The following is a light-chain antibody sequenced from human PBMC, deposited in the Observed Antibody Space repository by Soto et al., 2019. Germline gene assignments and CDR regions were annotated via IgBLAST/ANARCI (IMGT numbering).Light chain of an antibody. CDR3: QQYGSSRT. V-gene: IGKV3-20*01. Sequence: EIVLTQSPGTLSLSPGERATLSCRASQSVSSSYLAWYQLKPGQAPRLLIYGASSRATGIPDRFSGSGSGTDFTLAISRLEPEDFAVYYCQQYGSSRTFGQGTKVDIK. CDR2: GAS. CDR1: QSVSSSY. J-gene: IGKJ1*01.